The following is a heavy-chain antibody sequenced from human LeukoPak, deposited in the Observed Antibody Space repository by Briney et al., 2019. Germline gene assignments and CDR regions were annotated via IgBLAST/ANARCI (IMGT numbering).Heavy chain of an antibody. CDR1: GFTFSSSW. V-gene: IGHV3-7*03. J-gene: IGHJ4*02. CDR2: IQQDGSEK. CDR3: AKGGTG. D-gene: IGHD1-14*01. Sequence: GGSLRLSCAASGFTFSSSWMSWVRQAPGKGLEWVANIQQDGSEKNYVDSVKGRFTISRDNAKNSLYLQMNSLRAEDTALYYCAKGGTGWGQGTLVTVSS.